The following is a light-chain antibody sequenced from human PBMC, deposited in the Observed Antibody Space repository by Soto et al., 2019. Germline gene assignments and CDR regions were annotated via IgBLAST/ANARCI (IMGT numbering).Light chain of an antibody. J-gene: IGKJ5*01. CDR3: QRRSSDPVT. V-gene: IGKV3-11*01. CDR2: DAA. Sequence: EILLTQSPATLSLSPGERATLSCRASQSVSSYLAWYQQKPGQAPRLLIFDAATRATGIPARCSGSRSGEKYILTTTSRETVEASSVYYYQRRSSDPVTVGRGTRLEIK. CDR1: QSVSSY.